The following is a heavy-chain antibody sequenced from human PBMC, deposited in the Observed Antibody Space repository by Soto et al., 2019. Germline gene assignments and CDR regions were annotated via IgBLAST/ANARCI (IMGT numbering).Heavy chain of an antibody. D-gene: IGHD2-21*02. CDR3: ARDLWGYCGADCYPLDV. V-gene: IGHV4-59*01. J-gene: IGHJ6*02. Sequence: SETLSLTCTVSGASISRYYWSWIRQSPGKGLEWIGYMYNTGSTIYNPSLKSRVTISVDTSKNQFSLKLNSVTAADTAVYYCARDLWGYCGADCYPLDVWGQGTTVTVSS. CDR2: MYNTGST. CDR1: GASISRYY.